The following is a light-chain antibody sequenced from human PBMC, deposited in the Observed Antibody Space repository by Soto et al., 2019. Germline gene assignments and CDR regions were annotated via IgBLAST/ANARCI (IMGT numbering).Light chain of an antibody. CDR1: QDIRSY. Sequence: ALQMTESPSSVSASVGDRVTITCRASQDIRSYLGWYQQKPGKAPKLLIFAASNLHSGVPSRFSGSGSGTDFTLTISSLHPEEIATHNCLQDRSDPRTIGLGTKVDI. J-gene: IGKJ1*01. CDR2: AAS. V-gene: IGKV1-6*01. CDR3: LQDRSDPRT.